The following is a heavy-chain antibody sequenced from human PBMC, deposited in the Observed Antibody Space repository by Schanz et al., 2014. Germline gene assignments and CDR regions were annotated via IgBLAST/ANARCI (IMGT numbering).Heavy chain of an antibody. Sequence: EVQLVESGGGLVQPGGSLRLSCAASGFTFSAYAMTWVRQIPGKGLEWVSAISASGGTTYYADSVKGRFTISRDNSKNTLYLQMNSLRPEDTAVYYCAKSQGSSFDSWGQGTLVTVSS. CDR3: AKSQGSSFDS. V-gene: IGHV3-23*04. CDR2: ISASGGTT. J-gene: IGHJ4*02. CDR1: GFTFSAYA. D-gene: IGHD6-13*01.